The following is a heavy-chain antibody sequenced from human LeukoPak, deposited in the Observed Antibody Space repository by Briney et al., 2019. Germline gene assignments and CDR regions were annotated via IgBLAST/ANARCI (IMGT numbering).Heavy chain of an antibody. CDR2: ISSSSSTI. D-gene: IGHD1-26*01. J-gene: IGHJ6*03. CDR3: ARDPYSGSYGDSYYYYMDV. CDR1: GFTFSSYS. V-gene: IGHV3-48*01. Sequence: HPGGSLRLSCAASGFTFSSYSMNWVRQAPGKGLEWVSYISSSSSTIYYADSVKGRFTISRDNAKNSLYLQMNSLRAGDTAVYYCARDPYSGSYGDSYYYYMDVWGKGTTVTISS.